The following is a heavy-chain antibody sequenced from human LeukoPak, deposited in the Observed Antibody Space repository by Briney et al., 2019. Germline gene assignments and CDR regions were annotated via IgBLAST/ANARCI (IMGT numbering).Heavy chain of an antibody. CDR2: IWYDGSNK. CDR1: GFTFSSYA. Sequence: SCAASGFTFSSYAMSWVRQAPGKGLEWVAVIWYDGSNKYYADSVKGRFTISRDNSKNTLYLQMNSLRAEDTAVYYCASDGGPFDHWGQGTLVTV. V-gene: IGHV3-33*08. CDR3: ASDGGPFDH. D-gene: IGHD3-16*01. J-gene: IGHJ4*02.